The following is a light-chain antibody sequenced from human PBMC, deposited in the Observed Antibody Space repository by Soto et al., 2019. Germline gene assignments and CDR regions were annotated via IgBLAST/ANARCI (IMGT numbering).Light chain of an antibody. V-gene: IGKV3-11*01. CDR3: QQYGSSPPYT. CDR1: QSVRSY. CDR2: DTS. Sequence: EIVLTQSPATLPLSPGERATLSCRASQSVRSYLAWYQQKPGQAPRLLMYDTSNRATGIPARFSGSGSGTDFTLTISSLEPEDFAVYYCQQYGSSPPYTFGQGTKLEIK. J-gene: IGKJ2*01.